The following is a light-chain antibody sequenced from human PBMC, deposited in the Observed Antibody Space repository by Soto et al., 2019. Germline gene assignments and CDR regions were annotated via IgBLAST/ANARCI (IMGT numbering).Light chain of an antibody. V-gene: IGKV3-20*01. Sequence: EIVLTQSPGTLSLSPGERATLSCRASQSISSSYLAWYQQKPGQAPSVRIYGASSRATVIQDRFSGSGSGTAFPLNISRLEPEDFGVYYCQQYGSSPLTFGGGTKVEIK. CDR1: QSISSSY. CDR2: GAS. J-gene: IGKJ4*01. CDR3: QQYGSSPLT.